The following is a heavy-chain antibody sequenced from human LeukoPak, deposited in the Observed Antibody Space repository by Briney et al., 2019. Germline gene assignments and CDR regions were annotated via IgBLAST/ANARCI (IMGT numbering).Heavy chain of an antibody. D-gene: IGHD1-20*01. J-gene: IGHJ4*02. CDR3: AKSLNWNDGSFDY. CDR2: ISGSGGST. V-gene: IGHV3-23*01. CDR1: GFTFSSYA. Sequence: GGSLRLSCAASGFTFSSYAMSWVRQAPGKGLEWVSAISGSGGSTYYADSVKGRFIISRDNSKNTLYLQMNSLRAEDTAVYYCAKSLNWNDGSFDYWGQGTLVTVSS.